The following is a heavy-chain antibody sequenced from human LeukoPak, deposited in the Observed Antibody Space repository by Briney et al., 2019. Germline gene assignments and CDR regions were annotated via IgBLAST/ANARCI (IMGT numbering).Heavy chain of an antibody. CDR2: IYYSGST. J-gene: IGHJ5*02. D-gene: IGHD2-2*01. Sequence: SQTLSLTCTVSGGSISIGGYYWSWIRQHPGKGLEWIGYIYYSGSTYYNPSLKSRVTISVDTSKNQFSLKLSSVTAADTAVYYCAREGRGYCSSTSCIWFDPWGQGTLVTVSS. CDR1: GGSISIGGYY. V-gene: IGHV4-31*03. CDR3: AREGRGYCSSTSCIWFDP.